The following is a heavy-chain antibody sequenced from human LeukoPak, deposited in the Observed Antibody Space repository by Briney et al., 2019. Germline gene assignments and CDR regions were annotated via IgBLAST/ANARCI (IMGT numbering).Heavy chain of an antibody. V-gene: IGHV4-59*01. D-gene: IGHD1-26*01. CDR3: ARGSGSPEY. J-gene: IGHJ4*02. CDR1: GDSISSNY. CDR2: IYYTGST. Sequence: PSETLSLTCTVSGDSISSNYWSWIRQPPGKGLEWIGFIYYTGSTNYNPSLKSRVTISIDTSENQFSLKLSSVTAADTAVYYCARGSGSPEYWGQGTLVTVSS.